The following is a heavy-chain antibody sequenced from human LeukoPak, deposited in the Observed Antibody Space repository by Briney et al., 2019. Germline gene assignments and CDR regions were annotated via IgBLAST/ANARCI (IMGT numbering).Heavy chain of an antibody. CDR3: ARGGPREEYYYYMDV. V-gene: IGHV1-69*13. CDR2: IIPIYDTA. J-gene: IGHJ6*03. CDR1: GGTFSSYA. Sequence: SVKVSCKASGGTFSSYAISWVRQAPGQGLEWMGGIIPIYDTANYGQKFQGRVTITADESTSTAYMELSSLRSEDTAVYYCARGGPREEYYYYMDVWGKGTTVTISS.